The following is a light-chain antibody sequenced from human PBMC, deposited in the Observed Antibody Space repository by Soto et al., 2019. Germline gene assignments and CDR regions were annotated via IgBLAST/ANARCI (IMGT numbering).Light chain of an antibody. CDR3: QSYDSSLSGPRV. J-gene: IGLJ1*01. Sequence: QPVLTQPPSVSGAPGQRVTISCTGSSSNIGAGYDVHWYQQLPGTAPKLLIYGNSNRPSGVPDRFSGSKSGTSASLAITGLQAEDEADYYCQSYDSSLSGPRVFGTGTKVT. CDR1: SSNIGAGYD. V-gene: IGLV1-40*01. CDR2: GNS.